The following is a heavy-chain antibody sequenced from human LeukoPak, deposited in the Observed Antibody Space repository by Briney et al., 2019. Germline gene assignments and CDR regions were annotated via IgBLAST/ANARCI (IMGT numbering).Heavy chain of an antibody. D-gene: IGHD6-19*01. CDR1: GGSISSGSYY. Sequence: SETLSLTCTVSGGSISSGSYYWSWIRQPAGKGLEWIGRIYTSGSTNYNPSLKSRVTISVDTSKNQFSLKLSSVTAADTAVYYCARGDSGWSADFDYWGQGTLVTVSS. CDR2: IYTSGST. V-gene: IGHV4-61*02. J-gene: IGHJ4*02. CDR3: ARGDSGWSADFDY.